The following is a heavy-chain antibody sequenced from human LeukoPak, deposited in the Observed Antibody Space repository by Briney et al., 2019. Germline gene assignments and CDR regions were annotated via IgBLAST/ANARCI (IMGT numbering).Heavy chain of an antibody. V-gene: IGHV1-18*01. CDR3: ARSGGDSLSDAFDI. J-gene: IGHJ3*02. Sequence: GASVKVSCKASGYTFTSYGISWVRQAPGQGREWMGWISAYNGNTNYAQKLQGRVTMTTDTSTRTAYMELSSLRSEDTAVYYCARSGGDSLSDAFDIWGQGTMVTVSS. CDR2: ISAYNGNT. D-gene: IGHD2-21*02. CDR1: GYTFTSYG.